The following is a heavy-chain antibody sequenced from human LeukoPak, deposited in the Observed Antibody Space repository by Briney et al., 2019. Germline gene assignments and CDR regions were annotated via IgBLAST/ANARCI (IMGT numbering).Heavy chain of an antibody. V-gene: IGHV1-69*05. CDR2: IIPIFGTA. J-gene: IGHJ5*02. Sequence: SVKVSCKASGGTFSSYAISWVRQAPGQGLEWMGGIIPIFGTANYAQKFQGRVTMTRNTSISTAYMELSSLRSEDTAVYYCARTRRALVVAANEGHWFDPWGQGTLVTVSS. CDR3: ARTRRALVVAANEGHWFDP. D-gene: IGHD2-15*01. CDR1: GGTFSSYA.